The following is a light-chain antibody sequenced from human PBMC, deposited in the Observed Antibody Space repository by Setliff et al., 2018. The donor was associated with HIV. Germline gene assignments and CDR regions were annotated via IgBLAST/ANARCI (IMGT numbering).Light chain of an antibody. CDR2: DNS. V-gene: IGLV1-40*01. Sequence: QSALTQPPSVSGVPGQRVTVSCTGTSSNIGASYAVHWYQQFPGAAPKLVIYDNSNRPSGVPDRFSGSKSGTSASLVIAGLQPEDEADYYCQSYDTSLSGYVFGTGTKV. J-gene: IGLJ1*01. CDR3: QSYDTSLSGYV. CDR1: SSNIGASYA.